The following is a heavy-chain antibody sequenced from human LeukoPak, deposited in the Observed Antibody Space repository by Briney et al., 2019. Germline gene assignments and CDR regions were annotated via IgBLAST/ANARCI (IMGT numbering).Heavy chain of an antibody. CDR2: ISGSGGST. J-gene: IGHJ3*02. CDR1: GFTVSNSY. D-gene: IGHD2-15*01. Sequence: GGSLRLSCAASGFTVSNSYMSWVRQAPGKGLEWVSAISGSGGSTYYADSVKGRFTISRDNSKNTVYLQMNSLRAEDTAVYYCAKDGGGSTNWFAFDIWGQGTMVTVSS. V-gene: IGHV3-23*01. CDR3: AKDGGGSTNWFAFDI.